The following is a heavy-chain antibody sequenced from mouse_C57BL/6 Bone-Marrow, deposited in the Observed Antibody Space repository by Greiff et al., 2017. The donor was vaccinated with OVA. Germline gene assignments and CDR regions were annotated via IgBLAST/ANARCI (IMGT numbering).Heavy chain of an antibody. CDR3: KLTGAGNYAMDY. J-gene: IGHJ4*01. CDR2: IDPETGGT. CDR1: GYTFTDYE. V-gene: IGHV1-15*01. D-gene: IGHD4-1*01. Sequence: QVHVKQSGAELVRPGASVTLSCKASGYTFTDYEMHWVKQTPVHGLEWIGAIDPETGGTAYNQKCKGKAILTADKSSSTAYMELRSLTSEDSAVYYCKLTGAGNYAMDYWGQGTSVTVSS.